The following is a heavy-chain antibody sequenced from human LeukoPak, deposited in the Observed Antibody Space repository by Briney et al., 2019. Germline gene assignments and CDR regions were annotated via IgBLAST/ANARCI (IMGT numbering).Heavy chain of an antibody. CDR3: ARDGDFWSGYFFPGDY. J-gene: IGHJ4*02. CDR2: IKQDGSEK. CDR1: GFTFSSYW. Sequence: GGSLRLSCAASGFTFSSYWMSWVRQAPGKGLDWVANIKQDGSEKYYVDSVKGRFTISRDNAKNSLYLQMNSLRAEDTAVYYCARDGDFWSGYFFPGDYWGQGTLVTVFS. D-gene: IGHD3-3*01. V-gene: IGHV3-7*01.